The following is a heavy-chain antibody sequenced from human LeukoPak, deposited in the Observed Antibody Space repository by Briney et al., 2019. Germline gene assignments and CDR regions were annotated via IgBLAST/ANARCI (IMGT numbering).Heavy chain of an antibody. J-gene: IGHJ4*02. Sequence: GGSLRLSCAASGFTFSSYWMNWARQAPGKGLEWVASINHNGNVNYYVDSVKGRFTISRDNAKNSLYLQMSNLRAEDTAVYFCAREYDYWGQGTLVTVSS. CDR1: GFTFSSYW. CDR3: AREYDY. CDR2: INHNGNVN. V-gene: IGHV3-7*03.